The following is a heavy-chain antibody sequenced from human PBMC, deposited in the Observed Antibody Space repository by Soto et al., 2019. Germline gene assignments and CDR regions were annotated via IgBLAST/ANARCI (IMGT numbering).Heavy chain of an antibody. CDR1: GGSISSGGYY. J-gene: IGHJ5*02. Sequence: PSETLSLTCTVSGGSISSGGYYWSWIRQHPGKGLEWIGYIYYSGSTYYNPSLKSRVTISVDTSKNQFSLKLSSVTAADTAVYYCARVPSEDYYDSRVEWFDPWGQGTLVTVSS. V-gene: IGHV4-31*03. CDR2: IYYSGST. CDR3: ARVPSEDYYDSRVEWFDP. D-gene: IGHD3-22*01.